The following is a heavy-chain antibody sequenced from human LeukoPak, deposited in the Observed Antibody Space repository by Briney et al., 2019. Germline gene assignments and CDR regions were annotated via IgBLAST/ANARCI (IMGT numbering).Heavy chain of an antibody. D-gene: IGHD6-13*01. CDR1: VGSISSYY. J-gene: IGHJ4*02. V-gene: IGHV4-59*08. CDR3: ARRDSSSWYGFDY. CDR2: IYYSGST. Sequence: SETLSLTCSFSVGSISSYYWSWIPEPPGKGLEWIGYIYYSGSTNYNPSLKSRVTISVDTSKNQFSLKLSSVTAADTAVYYCARRDSSSWYGFDYWGQGTLVTVSS.